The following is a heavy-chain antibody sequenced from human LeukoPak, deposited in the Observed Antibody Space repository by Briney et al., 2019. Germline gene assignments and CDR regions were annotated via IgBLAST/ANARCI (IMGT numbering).Heavy chain of an antibody. Sequence: SQTLSLTCAISGDSVSSSSAAWNWIRQSRSRGLEWLGRTCYRSKWYNDYAVSVKSRITINPDTSKNQFSLQLNSVTPEDTAVYYCARENSSSWHWFDPWGQGTLVTVSS. J-gene: IGHJ5*02. CDR1: GDSVSSSSAA. D-gene: IGHD6-13*01. CDR3: ARENSSSWHWFDP. V-gene: IGHV6-1*01. CDR2: TCYRSKWYN.